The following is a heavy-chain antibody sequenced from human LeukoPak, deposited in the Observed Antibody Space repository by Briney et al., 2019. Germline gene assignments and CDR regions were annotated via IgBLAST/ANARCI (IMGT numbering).Heavy chain of an antibody. CDR2: IHHSGST. D-gene: IGHD3-9*01. J-gene: IGHJ5*02. Sequence: PSETLSLTCTVSGASIGSGSDYNWGWIRQPPGKGLEWIGTIHHSGSTYYNPSLKSRVTISIDTPKNQFFLNLASVTAADTAVYYCARLPSGYPDWFDPRGQGSLVTVSS. V-gene: IGHV4-39*01. CDR3: ARLPSGYPDWFDP. CDR1: GASIGSGSDY.